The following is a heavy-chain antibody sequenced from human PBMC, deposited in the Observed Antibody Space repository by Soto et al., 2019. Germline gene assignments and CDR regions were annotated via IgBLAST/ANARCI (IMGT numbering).Heavy chain of an antibody. CDR3: ARRGHDSDFWSGYYYFDY. D-gene: IGHD3-3*01. CDR2: INHSGST. J-gene: IGHJ4*02. V-gene: IGHV4-34*01. Sequence: PSETLSLTCAVYGGSFSGYYWSWIRQPPGKGLEWIGEINHSGSTNYNPSLKSRVTISVDTSKNQFPLKLSSVTAADTAVYYCARRGHDSDFWSGYYYFDYWGQGTLVTVS. CDR1: GGSFSGYY.